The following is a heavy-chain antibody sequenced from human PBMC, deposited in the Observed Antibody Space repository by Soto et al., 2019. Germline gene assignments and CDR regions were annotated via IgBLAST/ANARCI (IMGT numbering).Heavy chain of an antibody. V-gene: IGHV2-5*02. D-gene: IGHD2-21*01. CDR3: AHRNILLYGLVV. J-gene: IGHJ6*02. Sequence: QITLKESGPTLVKPTQTLTLTCTFSGFSLNISGVGVGWIRQPPGKALEWLALIYWDDDKRYSPSLRSRLTITKDTSKNQVVLTMTNMAPVDTATYYCAHRNILLYGLVVWGPGATVTVSS. CDR2: IYWDDDK. CDR1: GFSLNISGVG.